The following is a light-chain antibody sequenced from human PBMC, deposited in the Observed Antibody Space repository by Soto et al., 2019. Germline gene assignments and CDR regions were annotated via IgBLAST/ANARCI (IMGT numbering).Light chain of an antibody. CDR1: QSVSIN. CDR2: GAS. V-gene: IGKV3-15*01. Sequence: EIVMTQSPATLSVSPGERATLSCRASQSVSINLAWYQQKPGQAPRLLIYGASTRATGIPARFSGSGSGTEFTLTISSLQSEDFAVYYCQQCNNWPRTFGQGTKLEIK. CDR3: QQCNNWPRT. J-gene: IGKJ2*01.